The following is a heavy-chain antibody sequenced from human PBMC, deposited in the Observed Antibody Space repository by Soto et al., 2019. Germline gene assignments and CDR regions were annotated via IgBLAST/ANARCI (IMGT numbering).Heavy chain of an antibody. V-gene: IGHV1-58*01. J-gene: IGHJ5*02. CDR2: IVLGNGNT. Sequence: GASVKVSCKXSGFTFSSSAVQWVRQARGQRLEWIGWIVLGNGNTNYAQKFQERVTITRDMSTSTAYMEVRSLTSDDTAVYYCATRIGNIGWYWLDTWGQGTLVTVSS. CDR1: GFTFSSSA. CDR3: ATRIGNIGWYWLDT. D-gene: IGHD6-19*01.